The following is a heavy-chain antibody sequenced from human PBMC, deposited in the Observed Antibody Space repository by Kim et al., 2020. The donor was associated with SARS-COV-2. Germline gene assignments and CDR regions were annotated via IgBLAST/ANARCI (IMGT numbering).Heavy chain of an antibody. CDR3: ARDGRCCSSTSYSPNGMDV. D-gene: IGHD2-2*01. Sequence: SVKVSCKASGGTFSSYTISWVRQAPGQGLEWMGRIIPILGIANYAQKFQGRVTITADKSTSTAYMELSSLRSEDTAVYYCARDGRCCSSTSYSPNGMDVWGQGTTVTVSS. CDR1: GGTFSSYT. CDR2: IIPILGIA. J-gene: IGHJ6*02. V-gene: IGHV1-69*04.